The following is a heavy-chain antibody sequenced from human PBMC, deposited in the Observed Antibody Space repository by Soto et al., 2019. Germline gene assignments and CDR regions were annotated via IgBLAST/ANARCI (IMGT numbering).Heavy chain of an antibody. J-gene: IGHJ4*01. CDR1: GFPFNNAW. V-gene: IGHV3-15*07. D-gene: IGHD1-26*01. Sequence: EVQLVESGGGLVKPGGSLRLSCAASGFPFNNAWINWVRQVPGKGLEWVGRVKSKADGGSGDYAAPVKGRFVVSRDDSKDIVYLQMNSLKIDDTGVYYCTTDSRTTLPEIRFDYWGHGTQVTVSS. CDR2: VKSKADGGSG. CDR3: TTDSRTTLPEIRFDY.